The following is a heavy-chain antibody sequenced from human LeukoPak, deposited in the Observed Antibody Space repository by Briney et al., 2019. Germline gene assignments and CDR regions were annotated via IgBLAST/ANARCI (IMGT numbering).Heavy chain of an antibody. V-gene: IGHV1-2*02. CDR1: GYTFTGYY. CDR3: ARGGSRVWSQEEH. J-gene: IGHJ4*02. D-gene: IGHD6-19*01. CDR2: ISPNSGDT. Sequence: ASVKVSCKASGYTFTGYYIHWVRQAPAQGLEWMGWISPNSGDTNYAQKFQGRVTMTRDTSISTAYMEVLRLTSNDTAVYYCARGGSRVWSQEEHWGQGTLVTVSS.